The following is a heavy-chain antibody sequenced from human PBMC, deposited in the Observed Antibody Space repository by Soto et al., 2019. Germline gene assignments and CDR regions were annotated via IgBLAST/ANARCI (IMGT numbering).Heavy chain of an antibody. V-gene: IGHV1-2*04. CDR2: INPKSGGT. CDR1: GYSFTDYH. D-gene: IGHD2-8*01. CDR3: ARGASTDCSNGVCSFFYSPDRDV. Sequence: ASVKVSCKASGYSFTDYHIRWVRQAPGQGLEWLGRINPKSGGTSTAQKFQGWVTMTTDTSISTASMELTRLTSDDTAIYYCARGASTDCSNGVCSFFYSPDRDVGG. J-gene: IGHJ6*02.